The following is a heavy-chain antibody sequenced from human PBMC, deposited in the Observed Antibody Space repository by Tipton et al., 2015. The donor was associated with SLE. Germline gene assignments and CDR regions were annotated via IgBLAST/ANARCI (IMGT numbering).Heavy chain of an antibody. D-gene: IGHD6-19*01. CDR3: ARYGAVAGNAFDI. CDR1: GFTFSDYY. V-gene: IGHV3-11*06. Sequence: GSLRLSCAASGFTFSDYYMSWIRQAPGKGLEWVSYISSSSSYTNYADSVKGRFTISRDNAKNSLYLQMNSLRAEDTAVYYCARYGAVAGNAFDIWGQGTMVTVSS. CDR2: ISSSSSYT. J-gene: IGHJ3*02.